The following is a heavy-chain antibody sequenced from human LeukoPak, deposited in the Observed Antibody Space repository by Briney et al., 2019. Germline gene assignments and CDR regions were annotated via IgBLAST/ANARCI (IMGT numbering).Heavy chain of an antibody. V-gene: IGHV1-3*01. CDR2: FNAGNGNT. CDR3: ARDRYPYYYYGMDV. CDR1: GYTFTSFA. Sequence: GASVKVSCKASGYTFTSFAMHWVRQAPGQRLEWLGWFNAGNGNTKYSQKFQGRVTITRDTSASTAYMELSSLRSEDTAVYYCARDRYPYYYYGMDVWGQGTTVTVSS. J-gene: IGHJ6*02. D-gene: IGHD3-16*02.